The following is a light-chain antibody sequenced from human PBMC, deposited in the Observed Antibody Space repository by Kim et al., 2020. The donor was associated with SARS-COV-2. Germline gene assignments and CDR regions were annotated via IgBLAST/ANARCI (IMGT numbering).Light chain of an antibody. CDR2: TAS. CDR1: QSVWEN. V-gene: IGKV3-15*01. CDR3: QQTYDWPVT. J-gene: IGKJ4*01. Sequence: ASPGERVTLSCRASQSVWENLAWYRQKPGQAPRLLVYTASVRADDIPVRFTGSGSGTEFTLTISSLRSEDCAIYYCQQTYDWPVTFGGGTKVDIK.